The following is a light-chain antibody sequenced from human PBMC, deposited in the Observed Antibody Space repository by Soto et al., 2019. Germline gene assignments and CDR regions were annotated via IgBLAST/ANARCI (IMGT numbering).Light chain of an antibody. V-gene: IGLV2-14*01. Sequence: QPVLTQPASVSGSPGQSITISCTGSIDDVGGYDFVSWYQQHPGKVPKLIIYDVNNRPSGVSDRFSGSKSGYTATLTISGLQADDEADYYCCSYTTYTTVVFGGGTQLTVL. CDR2: DVN. CDR3: CSYTTYTTVV. CDR1: IDDVGGYDF. J-gene: IGLJ3*02.